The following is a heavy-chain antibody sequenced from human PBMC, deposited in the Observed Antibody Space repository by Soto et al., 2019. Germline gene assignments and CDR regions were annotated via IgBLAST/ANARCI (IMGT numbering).Heavy chain of an antibody. CDR3: ASGYCGSYYHTDGFFDY. J-gene: IGHJ4*02. CDR1: GGSISSGDYY. Sequence: SETLSLPCTVSGGSISSGDYYLCWIRQPPGKGLEWIGYIYYSGSTYYNPSLKSRVTISVDTSKNQFSLKLSSVTAADTAVYYCASGYCGSYYHTDGFFDYWGQGTLVTVS. CDR2: IYYSGST. D-gene: IGHD1-26*01. V-gene: IGHV4-30-4*08.